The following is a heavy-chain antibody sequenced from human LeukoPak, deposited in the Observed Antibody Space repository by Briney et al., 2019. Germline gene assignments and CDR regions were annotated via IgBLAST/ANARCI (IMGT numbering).Heavy chain of an antibody. V-gene: IGHV3-7*03. CDR3: AKDPDWDCSSTSCYFDY. CDR1: GFTFTDYF. J-gene: IGHJ4*02. Sequence: GGSLRLSCVASGFTFTDYFMSWVRQAPGKGLEWVASIKHNGGEKYYVDSVKGRFTISRDNAKNSLYLEMSSLRVEDTAVYYCAKDPDWDCSSTSCYFDYWGQGTLVTVSS. D-gene: IGHD2-2*01. CDR2: IKHNGGEK.